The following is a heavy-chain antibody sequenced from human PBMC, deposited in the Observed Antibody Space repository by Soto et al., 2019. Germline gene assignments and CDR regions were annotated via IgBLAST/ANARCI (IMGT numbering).Heavy chain of an antibody. D-gene: IGHD5-12*01. CDR1: GFTFSSYW. CDR2: INSDGSST. Sequence: EVQLVESGGGLVQPGGSLRLSCAASGFTFSSYWMHWVRQAPGKGLVWVSRINSDGSSTSYADSVKGRFTISRDNAKNTLYLQMNSLRAEDTAVYYCARDGTWEMATIGRALDYWGQGTLVTVSS. V-gene: IGHV3-74*01. CDR3: ARDGTWEMATIGRALDY. J-gene: IGHJ4*02.